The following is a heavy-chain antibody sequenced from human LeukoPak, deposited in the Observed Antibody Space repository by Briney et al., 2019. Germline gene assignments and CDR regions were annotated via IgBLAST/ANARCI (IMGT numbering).Heavy chain of an antibody. J-gene: IGHJ6*02. D-gene: IGHD3-22*01. V-gene: IGHV4-34*09. CDR1: GGSFSGYY. CDR3: ARDASSYYYDSSGYSPSYYYYGMDV. CDR2: INHSGST. Sequence: SETLSLTCAVYGGSFSGYYWSWIRQPPGKGLEWIGEINHSGSTNYNPSLKSRVTISVDTSKNQFSLKLSSVTAADTAVYYCARDASSYYYDSSGYSPSYYYYGMDVWGQGTTVTVSS.